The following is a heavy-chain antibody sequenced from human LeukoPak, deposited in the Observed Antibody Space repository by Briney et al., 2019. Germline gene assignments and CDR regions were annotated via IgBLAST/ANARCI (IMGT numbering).Heavy chain of an antibody. Sequence: GGSLRLSCAASGFTFSSYAMSWVRQAPGKGLEWVSAISGSGGSTYYADSVKGRFTISRDNSKNTLYLQMNSLRAEDTAVYDCAKARGSYEPTYYFDYWGQGTLVTVSS. CDR1: GFTFSSYA. V-gene: IGHV3-23*01. D-gene: IGHD1-26*01. J-gene: IGHJ4*02. CDR2: ISGSGGST. CDR3: AKARGSYEPTYYFDY.